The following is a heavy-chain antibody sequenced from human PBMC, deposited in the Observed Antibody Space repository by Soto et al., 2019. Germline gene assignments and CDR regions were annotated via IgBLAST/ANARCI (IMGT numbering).Heavy chain of an antibody. V-gene: IGHV3-7*01. Sequence: GGSLRLSCSASGFTFSNYWMSWVRQAPGKGLEWVANIKPDGSEKYYVDSVRGRLTISRDDAKNSLYLQMNSLRVDDTAIYYCARGKSSRYFDYWGQGTLVTVSS. CDR1: GFTFSNYW. J-gene: IGHJ4*02. CDR3: ARGKSSRYFDY. CDR2: IKPDGSEK. D-gene: IGHD6-13*01.